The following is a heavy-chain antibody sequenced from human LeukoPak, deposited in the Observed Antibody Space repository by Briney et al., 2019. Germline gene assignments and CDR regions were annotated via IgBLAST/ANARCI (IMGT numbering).Heavy chain of an antibody. CDR1: GFTFSSYS. J-gene: IGHJ6*03. V-gene: IGHV3-21*01. CDR3: ARDQYGSGSYYRHLYYYYYYYMDV. CDR2: ISSSSSYI. Sequence: GGSLRLSCAASGFTFSSYSMNWVRQAPGKGLEWVSSISSSSSYIYYADSVKGRFTISRDNAKNSLYLQMNSLRAEDTAVYYCARDQYGSGSYYRHLYYYYYYYMDVWGKGTTVTISS. D-gene: IGHD3-10*01.